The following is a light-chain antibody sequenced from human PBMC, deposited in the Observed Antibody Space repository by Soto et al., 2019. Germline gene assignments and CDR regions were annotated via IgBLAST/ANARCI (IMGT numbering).Light chain of an antibody. Sequence: EIVLTQSPATLALSLGEGGTLAGRGSQSVSSYLAWYQQKPGQAPRLLISDASNRATGIPVRFSGSGCGTDFTLTIRRLEAEDSAVYYCQQRSNWPSITFGQGTRLEI. CDR2: DAS. J-gene: IGKJ5*01. V-gene: IGKV3-11*01. CDR3: QQRSNWPSIT. CDR1: QSVSSY.